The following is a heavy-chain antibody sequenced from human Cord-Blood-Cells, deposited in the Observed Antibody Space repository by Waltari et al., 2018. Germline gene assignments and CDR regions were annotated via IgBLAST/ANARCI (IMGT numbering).Heavy chain of an antibody. CDR2: INHSGRT. Sequence: QVQLQQWGAGLLKPSETLSLTCAVYGGSFSGYYWSWIRQPPGKGLEWIGEINHSGRTNYNPSLKSRVTISVDTSKNQFSLKLSSVTAADTAVYYCARLRPVYSIDYWGQGTLVTVSS. J-gene: IGHJ4*02. D-gene: IGHD5-18*01. CDR3: ARLRPVYSIDY. CDR1: GGSFSGYY. V-gene: IGHV4-34*01.